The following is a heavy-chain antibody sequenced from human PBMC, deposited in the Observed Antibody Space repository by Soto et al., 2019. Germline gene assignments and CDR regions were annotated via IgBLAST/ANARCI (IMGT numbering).Heavy chain of an antibody. Sequence: SEELSVTNPVAGGFIRRSDWWSWVRQPAGQEMEWIGEIYHSGSTNYNPSLTSRVTISVDKSKNQCSLKLSSVTAADTAVYYCARELAGAGTRGYYYGMNVWGQGPTVT. D-gene: IGHD6-19*01. V-gene: IGHV4-4*02. CDR3: ARELAGAGTRGYYYGMNV. CDR2: IYHSGST. J-gene: IGHJ6*02. CDR1: GGFIRRSDW.